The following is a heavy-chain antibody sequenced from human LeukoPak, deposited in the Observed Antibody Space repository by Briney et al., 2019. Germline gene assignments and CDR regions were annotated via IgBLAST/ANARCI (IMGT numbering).Heavy chain of an antibody. J-gene: IGHJ4*02. Sequence: SETLSLTCTVSGGSITSSSYYWAWIRQPPGKGREWIGSFYYGGTTFYNPSLKSRVTISADTSTNQFSLKLTSVTAADTAVYYCARRVIVATLDYWGQGILVTVSS. D-gene: IGHD5-12*01. CDR1: GGSITSSSYY. CDR2: FYYGGTT. V-gene: IGHV4-39*01. CDR3: ARRVIVATLDY.